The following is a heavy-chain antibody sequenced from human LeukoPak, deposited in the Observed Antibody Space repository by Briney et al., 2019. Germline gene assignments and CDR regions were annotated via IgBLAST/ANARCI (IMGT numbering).Heavy chain of an antibody. CDR3: ASVGPYDSSGYYYLWEIYYFDY. D-gene: IGHD3-22*01. CDR1: GGSISSYY. CDR2: IYYSGST. V-gene: IGHV4-59*01. J-gene: IGHJ4*02. Sequence: SETLSLTCTVSGGSISSYYWSWIRQPPGKGLEWIGYIYYSGSTNYNPSLKSRVTISVDTSKNQFSLKLSSVTAADTAVYYCASVGPYDSSGYYYLWEIYYFDYWGQGTLVTVSS.